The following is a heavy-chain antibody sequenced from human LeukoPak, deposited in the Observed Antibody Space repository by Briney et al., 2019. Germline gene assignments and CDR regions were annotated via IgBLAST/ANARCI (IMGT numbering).Heavy chain of an antibody. J-gene: IGHJ3*02. V-gene: IGHV4-4*07. CDR3: ARDDQRYFDWLEPAADAFDI. CDR2: IYTSGST. Sequence: SETLSLTCTVSGGSIDIYYWSWIRQPAGKGLEWIGRIYTSGSTNYNPSLKTRVTMSVDTSKNQFSLKLSSVTAADTAVYYCARDDQRYFDWLEPAADAFDIWGQGTMVTVSS. CDR1: GGSIDIYY. D-gene: IGHD3-9*01.